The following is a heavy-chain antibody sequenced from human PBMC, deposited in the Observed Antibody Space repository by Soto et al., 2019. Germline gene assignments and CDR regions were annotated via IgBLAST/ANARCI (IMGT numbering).Heavy chain of an antibody. CDR3: TRLQTAEAGRLN. J-gene: IGHJ4*02. CDR1: GFTFSTYS. V-gene: IGHV3-74*01. Sequence: PGGSLRLSCAASGFTFSTYSINWVRQAPGKGLEWISRIYGDGSITNYADSVKGRFTISRDNAKNTLYLQMSSLRAEDTAVYYCTRLQTAEAGRLNWGQGTLVTVSS. CDR2: IYGDGSIT. D-gene: IGHD6-13*01.